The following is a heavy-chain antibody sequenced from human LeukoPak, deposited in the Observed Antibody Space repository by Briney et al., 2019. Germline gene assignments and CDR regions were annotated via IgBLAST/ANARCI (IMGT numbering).Heavy chain of an antibody. D-gene: IGHD6-13*01. CDR3: ARDEIAADDAFDI. J-gene: IGHJ3*02. Sequence: GGSLRLSCAASGFTLSIYSMNWVRQAPGKGLEWVSSISSSSSYIYYADSVKGRFTISRDNAKNSLYLQMNSLRAEDTAVYYCARDEIAADDAFDIWAKGQWSPSLQ. CDR2: ISSSSSYI. CDR1: GFTLSIYS. V-gene: IGHV3-21*01.